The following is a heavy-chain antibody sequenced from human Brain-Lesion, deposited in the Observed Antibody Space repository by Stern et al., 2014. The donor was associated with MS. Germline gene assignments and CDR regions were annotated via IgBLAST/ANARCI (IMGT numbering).Heavy chain of an antibody. J-gene: IGHJ5*02. CDR2: IYYSWAT. V-gene: IGHV4-31*03. Sequence: VQLEESGPGLVKPSQTLSLTCTVSGDSITSGGYYWSWIRQHPGRGLEWIGYIYYSWATFYNPSLKSRVTISLDTSQNQFSLRLSSVTAADTAIYYCARDWSGTSIHLAPAYGGHIRFDPWGQGILVTVSS. D-gene: IGHD5-18*01. CDR3: ARDWSGTSIHLAPAYGGHIRFDP. CDR1: GDSITSGGYY.